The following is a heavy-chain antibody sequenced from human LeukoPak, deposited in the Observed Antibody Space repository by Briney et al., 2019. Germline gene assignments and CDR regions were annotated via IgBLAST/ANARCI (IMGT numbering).Heavy chain of an antibody. CDR3: ARDKVPGDY. CDR2: IYYSGSA. CDR1: GGSISGYY. J-gene: IGHJ4*02. D-gene: IGHD1-1*01. V-gene: IGHV4-59*01. Sequence: YPSETLSLTCTVSGGSISGYYWNWIRQPPGKGLEWIGYIYYSGSADYNPALKNRVTISVDTSKNQFSLKLSSVTAADTAVYYCARDKVPGDYWGQGTLVTVSS.